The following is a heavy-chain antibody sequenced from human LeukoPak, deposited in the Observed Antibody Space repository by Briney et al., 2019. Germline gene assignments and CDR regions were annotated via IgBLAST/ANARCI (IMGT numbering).Heavy chain of an antibody. J-gene: IGHJ4*02. CDR2: IKSKTDGGTT. CDR1: GFIFINAW. CDR3: RYFVY. Sequence: GGSLRLSCAASGFIFINAWMSWVRQAPGKGLEWVGRIKSKTDGGTTDYAAPVKGRFTISRDDSDNTLYLQMNSLEIEDTAVYYCRYFVYWGQGTLVTVSS. V-gene: IGHV3-15*01.